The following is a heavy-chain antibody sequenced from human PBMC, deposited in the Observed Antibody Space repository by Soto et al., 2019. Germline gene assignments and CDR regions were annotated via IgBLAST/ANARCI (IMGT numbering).Heavy chain of an antibody. V-gene: IGHV1-2*02. D-gene: IGHD6-13*01. J-gene: IGHJ5*02. CDR1: GYTFTGYY. CDR3: ARGIAAAGPEYNWFDP. CDR2: INPNSGGT. Sequence: GASVKVSCKASGYTFTGYYMHWVRQAPGQGLEWMGWINPNSGGTNYAQKFQGRVTMTRDTSISTAYMELSRLRSDDTAVYYCARGIAAAGPEYNWFDPWGQGTLVTVSS.